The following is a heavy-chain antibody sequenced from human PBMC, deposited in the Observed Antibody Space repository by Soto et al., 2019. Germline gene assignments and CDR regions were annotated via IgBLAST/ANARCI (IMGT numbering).Heavy chain of an antibody. J-gene: IGHJ5*02. D-gene: IGHD6-19*01. V-gene: IGHV4-4*02. CDR1: GGSMSNNNW. Sequence: SETLSLTCAVSGGSMSNNNWWSWVRQSPGKGLEWIGEIHHSGSTNYNPSLKSRVTISVDKSKNQFSLNLGSVTAADTAVYYCVRGPTSGWNAWGQGTLVTVSS. CDR2: IHHSGST. CDR3: VRGPTSGWNA.